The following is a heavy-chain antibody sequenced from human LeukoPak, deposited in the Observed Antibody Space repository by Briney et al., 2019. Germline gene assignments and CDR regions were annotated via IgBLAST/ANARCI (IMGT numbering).Heavy chain of an antibody. CDR3: ARVTTGYYYGYFDY. CDR1: GYTFTSYG. V-gene: IGHV1-18*01. CDR2: ISAYNGNT. J-gene: IGHJ4*02. Sequence: ASVKVSCKASGYTFTSYGISWVRQAPGQGLEWMGWISAYNGNTNYAQKLQGRVTMTTDTSTSTAYMELRSLRSDDTAVYYCARVTTGYYYGYFDYWGQGTPVTVSS. D-gene: IGHD3-22*01.